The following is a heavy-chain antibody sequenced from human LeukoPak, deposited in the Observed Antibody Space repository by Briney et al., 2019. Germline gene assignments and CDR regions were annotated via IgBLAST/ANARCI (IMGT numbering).Heavy chain of an antibody. CDR3: AKDQVGGYLDY. D-gene: IGHD3-10*01. Sequence: GGSLRLSCAASGFTFDDYGMSWVRQAPGKGLEWVSGINWNGGRTGYADSVKGRFTISRDKAKNSLYLQMNSLRAEDTALYYCAKDQVGGYLDYWGQGTLVTVSS. CDR2: INWNGGRT. CDR1: GFTFDDYG. V-gene: IGHV3-20*04. J-gene: IGHJ4*02.